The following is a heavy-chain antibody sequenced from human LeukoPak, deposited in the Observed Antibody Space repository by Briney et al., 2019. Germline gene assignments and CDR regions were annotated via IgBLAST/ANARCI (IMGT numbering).Heavy chain of an antibody. Sequence: SVKVSCKASGFTFTTSAVQWVRQARGQRLEWIGWIVVGSGNTNYAQKFQERVTITRDMSTSTAYMELSSLRSEDTAVYYCAADCSDGSCYPKEGNDAFDIWGQGTMVTVSS. J-gene: IGHJ3*02. CDR2: IVVGSGNT. D-gene: IGHD2-15*01. CDR3: AADCSDGSCYPKEGNDAFDI. CDR1: GFTFTTSA. V-gene: IGHV1-58*01.